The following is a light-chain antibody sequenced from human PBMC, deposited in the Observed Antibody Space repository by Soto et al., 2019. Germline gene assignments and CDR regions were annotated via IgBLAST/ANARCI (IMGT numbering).Light chain of an antibody. J-gene: IGKJ2*01. CDR2: DAY. Sequence: DIQMTQSPSTLSASVGDRITITCRASQSVSRRLAWFQQKPGKAPKLLIYDAYSLESGVPSRFSGRGSGTEFTLTISSLQPDDCAAYYCHTYNSYSLHTFGQGTKFEIK. V-gene: IGKV1-5*01. CDR1: QSVSRR. CDR3: HTYNSYSLHT.